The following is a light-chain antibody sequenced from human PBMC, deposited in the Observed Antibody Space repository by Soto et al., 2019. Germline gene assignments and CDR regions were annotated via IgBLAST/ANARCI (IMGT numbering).Light chain of an antibody. V-gene: IGKV3-20*01. J-gene: IGKJ1*01. Sequence: EIVLTQSPGTLSLSPGERATLSCRASQSVSSTYLAWYQQKPGQAPRLLIYGASSRATGIPDRFSGSGSGTDFTLTISRLEPEAFAVYYCQPYNSSPWTFGQGTKVEIK. CDR3: QPYNSSPWT. CDR1: QSVSSTY. CDR2: GAS.